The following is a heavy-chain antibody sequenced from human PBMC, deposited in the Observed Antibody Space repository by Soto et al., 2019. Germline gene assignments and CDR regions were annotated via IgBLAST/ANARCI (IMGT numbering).Heavy chain of an antibody. Sequence: QVQLVQSGAEVKKPGSSVKVSCKTSGGTFSSYAISWVRQAPGQGLEWMGGIIPIFDTANYAQKFQGRVTITTDESSSTAYMEVSSRRSEETAVYYCARHDCISTSCYYYYYYSMDVWGQGTTVTVSS. CDR2: IIPIFDTA. V-gene: IGHV1-69*05. CDR3: ARHDCISTSCYYYYYYSMDV. CDR1: GGTFSSYA. J-gene: IGHJ6*02. D-gene: IGHD2-2*01.